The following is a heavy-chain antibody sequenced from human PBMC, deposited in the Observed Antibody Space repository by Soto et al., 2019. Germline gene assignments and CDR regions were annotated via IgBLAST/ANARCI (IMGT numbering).Heavy chain of an antibody. D-gene: IGHD3-10*01. CDR1: GGSISSSSYY. CDR2: IYYSGST. Sequence: QLQLQESGPGLVKPSETLSLTCTVSGGSISSSSYYWGWIRQPPGKGLEWIGSIYYSGSTYYNPSLKSRVTISVDTSKNQFSLKLSSVTAADTAVYYCARPAPMVRGVIDAFDIWGQGTMVTVSS. J-gene: IGHJ3*02. V-gene: IGHV4-39*01. CDR3: ARPAPMVRGVIDAFDI.